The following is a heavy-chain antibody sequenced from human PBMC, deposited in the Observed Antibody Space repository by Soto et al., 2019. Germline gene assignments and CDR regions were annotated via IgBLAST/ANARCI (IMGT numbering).Heavy chain of an antibody. CDR1: GFTFDDYA. J-gene: IGHJ4*02. Sequence: EVQLVESGGGLVQPGRSLRLSCAASGFTFDDYAMHWVRQAPGKGLEWVSGISRNSGSIGYADSVKGRFTISRDNAKNSLYLQMNSLRAEDTALYYCAKDRGIAVAGSFDYWGQGTLVTVSS. CDR2: ISRNSGSI. V-gene: IGHV3-9*01. D-gene: IGHD6-19*01. CDR3: AKDRGIAVAGSFDY.